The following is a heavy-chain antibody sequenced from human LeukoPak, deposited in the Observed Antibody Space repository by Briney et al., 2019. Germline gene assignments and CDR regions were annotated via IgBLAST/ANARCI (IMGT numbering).Heavy chain of an antibody. CDR2: IKQDGSEK. D-gene: IGHD3-9*01. CDR3: ARNPNFDWLFSPGDYMDV. Sequence: GGSLRLSCAASGFTFSSYWMSWVRQAPGKGLEWVANIKQDGSEKYYVDSVKGRFTISRDNAKNSLYLQMNSLRAEDTAVYYCARNPNFDWLFSPGDYMDVWGKGTTVTVSS. J-gene: IGHJ6*03. V-gene: IGHV3-7*01. CDR1: GFTFSSYW.